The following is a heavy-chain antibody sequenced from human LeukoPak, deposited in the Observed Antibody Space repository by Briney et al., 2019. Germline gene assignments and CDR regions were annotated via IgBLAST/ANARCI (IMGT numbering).Heavy chain of an antibody. D-gene: IGHD2-15*01. CDR2: IKQDGSEK. J-gene: IGHJ1*01. CDR3: AREMKGYCSGGSCRLFQH. V-gene: IGHV3-7*01. CDR1: GFTFSSYW. Sequence: PGGSLRLSCAASGFTFSSYWMSWVRQAPGKGLEWVANIKQDGSEKYYVDSVKGRFTISRDKAKNSLYLQMNSLRAEDTAVYYCAREMKGYCSGGSCRLFQHWGQGTLVTVSS.